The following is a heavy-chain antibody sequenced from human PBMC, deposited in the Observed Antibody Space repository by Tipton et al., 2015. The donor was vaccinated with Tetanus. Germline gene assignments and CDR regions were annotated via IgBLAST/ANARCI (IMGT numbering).Heavy chain of an antibody. J-gene: IGHJ6*02. Sequence: SLRLSCAASGFTFDDYAMHWVRQAPGKGLEWVSGISWNSGSIGYADSVKGRFTISRDNAKNPLYLQMNSLRAEDTALYYCAKDTSSSWPLYGMGVWGQGTTVTVSS. V-gene: IGHV3-9*01. D-gene: IGHD6-13*01. CDR2: ISWNSGSI. CDR3: AKDTSSSWPLYGMGV. CDR1: GFTFDDYA.